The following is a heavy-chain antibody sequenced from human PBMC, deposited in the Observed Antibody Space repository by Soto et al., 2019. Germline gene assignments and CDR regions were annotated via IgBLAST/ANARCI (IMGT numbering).Heavy chain of an antibody. Sequence: ASVKVSCKASGYTFTGYYMHWVRQAPGQGLEWMGWINPNSGGTNYAQKFQGWVTMTRDTSISTAYMELSRLRSDDTAVYYCARVYNVDTAYYFDYWGQGTPVTVSS. D-gene: IGHD5-18*01. J-gene: IGHJ4*02. CDR2: INPNSGGT. CDR1: GYTFTGYY. V-gene: IGHV1-2*04. CDR3: ARVYNVDTAYYFDY.